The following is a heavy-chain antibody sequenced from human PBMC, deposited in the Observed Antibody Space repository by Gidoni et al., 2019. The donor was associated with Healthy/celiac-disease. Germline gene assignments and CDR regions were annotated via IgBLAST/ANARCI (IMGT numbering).Heavy chain of an antibody. CDR3: TRVNLSSWYYFDY. Sequence: EVQLVDSGGGLVTPGRSLRLSCTASGFTFGAYAMSWFRQAPGKGLEWVGFIRSKAYGGTTEYAASVKGRFTISRDDSKSIAYLKMNSLKTEDTAVYYCTRVNLSSWYYFDYWGQGTLVTVSS. J-gene: IGHJ4*02. CDR2: IRSKAYGGTT. D-gene: IGHD6-13*01. V-gene: IGHV3-49*05. CDR1: GFTFGAYA.